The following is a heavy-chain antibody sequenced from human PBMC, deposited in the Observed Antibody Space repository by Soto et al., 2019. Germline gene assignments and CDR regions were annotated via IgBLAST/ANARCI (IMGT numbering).Heavy chain of an antibody. CDR1: GGTFNRYA. CDR3: AQTLGPAVGVPGRFGR. Sequence: QVQLVQSGAEVKKPGSSVKVSCKASGGTFNRYAISWLRQAPGQGPEWMGGITPMFGIGNYAQKFQGRVTVTVKESTAIVHLERRRLKCEDAAVYYGAQTLGPAVGVPGRFGRWGRGTRVMVSS. J-gene: IGHJ2*01. V-gene: IGHV1-69*12. D-gene: IGHD7-27*01. CDR2: ITPMFGIG.